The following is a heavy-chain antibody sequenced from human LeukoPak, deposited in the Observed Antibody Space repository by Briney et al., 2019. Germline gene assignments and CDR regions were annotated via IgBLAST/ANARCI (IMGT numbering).Heavy chain of an antibody. J-gene: IGHJ6*03. D-gene: IGHD2-15*01. CDR3: AKSIGCSGGICYSADYYYYMDV. CDR2: ILTGGNT. CDR1: GFAVSDSY. V-gene: IGHV3-53*01. Sequence: PGGSLRLSCAASGFAVSDSYVSWVRQVPGKGLEWVSFILTGGNTYYADSVKGRFTISRDNSKNTLFLQMNSLRDDDTAVYYCAKSIGCSGGICYSADYYYYMDVWGKGTTVTVSS.